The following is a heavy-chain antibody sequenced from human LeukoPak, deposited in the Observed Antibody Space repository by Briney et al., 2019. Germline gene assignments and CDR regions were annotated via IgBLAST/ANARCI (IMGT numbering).Heavy chain of an antibody. Sequence: SETLSLTCTVAGGSISSSSDYWGWIRQPPVKGLDYIGSFYYSGSTYYNPSLKSRVTISVDTSKNQFSLKVRSVTAADTAVYYCARGYCTNAVCSLGPTQAWGQGALVTVSS. D-gene: IGHD2-8*01. CDR1: GGSISSSSDY. J-gene: IGHJ4*02. CDR3: ARGYCTNAVCSLGPTQA. V-gene: IGHV4-39*07. CDR2: FYYSGST.